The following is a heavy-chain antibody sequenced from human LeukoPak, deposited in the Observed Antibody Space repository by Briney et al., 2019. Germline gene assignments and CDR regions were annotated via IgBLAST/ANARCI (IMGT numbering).Heavy chain of an antibody. CDR3: AREDPYDSSGYYYEGDAFDI. CDR1: GFTFSDYY. J-gene: IGHJ3*02. D-gene: IGHD3-22*01. V-gene: IGHV3-11*04. Sequence: GGSLRLSCAASGFTFSDYYMSWIRQAPGKGLEWVSYISSSGSTIYYADSVKGRFTISRDNAKNSLYLQMNSLRAEDTAVYYCAREDPYDSSGYYYEGDAFDIWGQGTMVTVSS. CDR2: ISSSGSTI.